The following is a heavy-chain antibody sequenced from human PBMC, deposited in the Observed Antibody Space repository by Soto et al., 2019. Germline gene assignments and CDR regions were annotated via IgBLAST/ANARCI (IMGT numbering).Heavy chain of an antibody. CDR2: INPSGGST. Sequence: ASVKVSCKASGYTFTSYYMHWVLQAPGQGLEWMGIINPSGGSTSYAQKFQGRVTMTRDTSTSTVYMELSSLRSEDTAVYYCARGGSTYDILTGYPYYGMDVWGQGTTVTVSS. J-gene: IGHJ6*02. V-gene: IGHV1-46*01. CDR3: ARGGSTYDILTGYPYYGMDV. CDR1: GYTFTSYY. D-gene: IGHD3-9*01.